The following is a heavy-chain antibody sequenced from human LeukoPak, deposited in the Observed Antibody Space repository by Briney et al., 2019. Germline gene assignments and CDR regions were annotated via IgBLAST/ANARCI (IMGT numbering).Heavy chain of an antibody. D-gene: IGHD5-12*01. CDR3: ARDNPQPTYDRYYYYYYMDV. Sequence: SVKVACKASGYTFTGYYMHWVRQAPGQGLEWMGGIIPIFGTANYAQKFQGRVTITADKSTSTAYMELSSLRSEDTAVYYCARDNPQPTYDRYYYYYYMDVWGKGTTVTVSS. CDR2: IIPIFGTA. J-gene: IGHJ6*03. CDR1: GYTFTGYY. V-gene: IGHV1-69*06.